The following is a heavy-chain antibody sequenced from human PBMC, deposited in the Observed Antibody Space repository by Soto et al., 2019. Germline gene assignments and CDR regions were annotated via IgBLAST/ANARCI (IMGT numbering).Heavy chain of an antibody. Sequence: QLQLRESGPGLERPSETLSLSCFVSGDSIDSHGSHWSWIRQSPGQGLEWIGTVAYTGTTYYPPPLRSRVTVSADKSKNQFSLKLTSVTAADTAVDYGSRHRACNTACDFDHWGQGTLVTVSS. CDR2: VAYTGTT. D-gene: IGHD2-15*01. CDR1: GDSIDSHGSH. J-gene: IGHJ4*02. CDR3: SRHRACNTACDFDH. V-gene: IGHV4-39*01.